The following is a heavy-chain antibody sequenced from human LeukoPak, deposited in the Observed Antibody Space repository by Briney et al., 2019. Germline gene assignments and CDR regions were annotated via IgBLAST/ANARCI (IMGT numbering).Heavy chain of an antibody. J-gene: IGHJ4*02. CDR2: IYSGGNT. Sequence: GGSLRLSCAASGFTFSTNHMTWVRQAPGKGLEWVSVIYSGGNTYYADSVKGRFTISRDDSKNTLYLQMNSLRAEDTAVYYCARGLYYYDSNYWGQGTLVTVSS. D-gene: IGHD3-22*01. CDR3: ARGLYYYDSNY. CDR1: GFTFSTNH. V-gene: IGHV3-53*01.